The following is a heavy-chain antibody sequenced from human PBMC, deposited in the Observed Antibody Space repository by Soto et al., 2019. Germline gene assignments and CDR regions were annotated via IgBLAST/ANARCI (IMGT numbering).Heavy chain of an antibody. V-gene: IGHV4-59*01. CDR2: IYYSGST. D-gene: IGHD2-15*01. J-gene: IGHJ4*02. CDR3: ARECSGGSCYDKEGNYFDY. Sequence: SETLSLTCTVSGGSISSYYWSWIRQPPGKGLEWIGYIYYSGSTNYNPSLKSRVTISVDTSKNQFSLKLSSVTAADTAVYYCARECSGGSCYDKEGNYFDYWGQGTLVTVSS. CDR1: GGSISSYY.